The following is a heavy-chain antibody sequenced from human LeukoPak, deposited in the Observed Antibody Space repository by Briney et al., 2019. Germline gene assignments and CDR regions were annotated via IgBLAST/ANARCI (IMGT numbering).Heavy chain of an antibody. CDR1: GGTFSSYA. V-gene: IGHV1-69*04. Sequence: ASVKVSCKASGGTFSSYAISWVRQAPGQGLEWMGRIIPILGIANYAQKFQGRVTITADKSTSTAYMELSSLRSEDTAVYYCARAETYYDFWSGYYTGIGDDAFDIWGQGTMVTVSS. CDR3: ARAETYYDFWSGYYTGIGDDAFDI. CDR2: IIPILGIA. D-gene: IGHD3-3*01. J-gene: IGHJ3*02.